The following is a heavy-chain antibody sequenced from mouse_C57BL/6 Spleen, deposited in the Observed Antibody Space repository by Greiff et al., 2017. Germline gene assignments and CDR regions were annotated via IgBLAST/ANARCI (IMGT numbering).Heavy chain of an antibody. V-gene: IGHV1-69*01. J-gene: IGHJ3*01. CDR3: ARGGSRAFAY. Sequence: QVQLQQSGAELVMPGASVKLSCKASGYTFTSYWMHWVKQRPGQGLEWIGEIDPSDSYTNYNQKFKGKSTLTVDKSSSTAYMQLSSLTSEDSAVYYCARGGSRAFAYWGQGTLVTVSA. CDR1: GYTFTSYW. CDR2: IDPSDSYT. D-gene: IGHD1-1*01.